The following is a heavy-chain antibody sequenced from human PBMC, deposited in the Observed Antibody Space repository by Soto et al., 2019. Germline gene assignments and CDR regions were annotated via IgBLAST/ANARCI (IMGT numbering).Heavy chain of an antibody. Sequence: QLQLQESGPGLVKPSETLSLTCTVSGGSISSSSYYWGWIRQPPGKGLEWIGSIYYSGSTSYTPSLKSRVTISVDTSKNQFSLKLSSVTAADTAVYDCARQLAVAAYLDYWGQGTLVTVSS. D-gene: IGHD2-15*01. CDR1: GGSISSSSYY. J-gene: IGHJ4*02. CDR3: ARQLAVAAYLDY. CDR2: IYYSGST. V-gene: IGHV4-39*01.